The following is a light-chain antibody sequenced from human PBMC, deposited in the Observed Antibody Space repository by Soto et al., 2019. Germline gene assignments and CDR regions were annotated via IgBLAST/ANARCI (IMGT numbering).Light chain of an antibody. CDR2: CSA. Sequence: EIVMTQSPATLSLSPGERATLSCRASQSVSSNLAWYQQKPGRAPMLLIFCSATRATDTPARFSGSGSGTEFTLTISSLQSEDFAVYYCQQYNDWPQFTFGQGTKLEIK. J-gene: IGKJ2*01. CDR3: QQYNDWPQFT. V-gene: IGKV3-15*01. CDR1: QSVSSN.